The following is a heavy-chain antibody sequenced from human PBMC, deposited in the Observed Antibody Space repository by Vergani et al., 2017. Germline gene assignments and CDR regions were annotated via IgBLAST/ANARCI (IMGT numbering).Heavy chain of an antibody. CDR2: IDHTGRP. V-gene: IGHV4-34*01. J-gene: IGHJ6*03. CDR3: ARVNTETNGHLYYYYYMDV. D-gene: IGHD4-11*01. Sequence: QVQLQQWGGGLLKPSETLSLTCVVNGGSFTSYHWSWIRQSPGEGLEWVGDIDHTGRPDYNPSLKRRLTMSVDKSRHPFSLTLNSVAATDTAIYFCARVNTETNGHLYYYYYMDVWGQGTAVTVS. CDR1: GGSFTSYH.